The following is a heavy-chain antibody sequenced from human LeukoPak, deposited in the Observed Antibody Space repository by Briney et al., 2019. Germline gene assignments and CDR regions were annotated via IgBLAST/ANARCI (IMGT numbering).Heavy chain of an antibody. V-gene: IGHV3-21*01. CDR3: ARNGYSSGWLLDY. CDR2: ISSSSSYI. CDR1: GFTFSSYS. J-gene: IGHJ4*02. D-gene: IGHD6-19*01. Sequence: PGGSLRLSCAASGFTFSSYSMNWVRQAPGKGLEWVSSISSSSSYIYYADSVKGRFTISRDNAKNSLYLQMNSLRADDTAVYYCARNGYSSGWLLDYWGQGTLVTVSS.